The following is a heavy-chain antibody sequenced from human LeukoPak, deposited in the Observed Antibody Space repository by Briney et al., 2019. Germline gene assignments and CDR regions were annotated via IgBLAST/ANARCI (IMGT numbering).Heavy chain of an antibody. CDR1: SSYY. V-gene: IGHV3-21*01. D-gene: IGHD5-18*01. Sequence: SSYYWGWIRQAPGKGLEWVSSISSSSSYIYYADSVKGRFTISRDNAKNSLYLQMNSLRAEDTAVYYCPRQAMGFDYWGQGTLVTVSS. CDR3: PRQAMGFDY. J-gene: IGHJ4*02. CDR2: ISSSSSYI.